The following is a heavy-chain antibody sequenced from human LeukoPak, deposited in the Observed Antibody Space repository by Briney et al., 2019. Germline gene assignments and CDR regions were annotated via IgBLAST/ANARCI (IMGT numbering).Heavy chain of an antibody. CDR3: ATKQWLAPPPDS. CDR2: INTDGTVT. J-gene: IGHJ4*02. CDR1: GFTFSKYW. Sequence: GGSLRLSCAASGFTFSKYWMLWVRQAPGKGLEGVSRINTDGTVTTYADSVKGRFTVSRDNADNTMFLQMNSVRNEDTAVYYCATKQWLAPPPDSWGQGTPVTVSS. V-gene: IGHV3-74*01. D-gene: IGHD6-19*01.